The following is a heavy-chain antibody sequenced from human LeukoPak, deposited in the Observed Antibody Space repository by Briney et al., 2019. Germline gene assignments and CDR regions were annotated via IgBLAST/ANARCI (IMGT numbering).Heavy chain of an antibody. CDR1: GGSISSSSYY. CDR2: IYYSGST. CDR3: ARQPDYGDLYWYFDL. Sequence: SEALSLTCTVSGGSISSSSYYWGWIRQPPGKGLEWIGSIYYSGSTYYNPSLKSRVTISVDTSKNQFSLKLSSVTAADTAVYYCARQPDYGDLYWYFDLWGRGTLVTVSS. D-gene: IGHD4-17*01. J-gene: IGHJ2*01. V-gene: IGHV4-39*01.